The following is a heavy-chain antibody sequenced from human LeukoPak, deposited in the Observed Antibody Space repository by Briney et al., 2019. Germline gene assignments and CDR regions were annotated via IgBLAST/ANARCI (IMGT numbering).Heavy chain of an antibody. CDR1: GGSNSSGSYY. CDR2: IYTSGST. Sequence: SETLSLTCTVSGGSNSSGSYYWSWIRQPAGKGLEWIGRIYTSGSTNYNPSLKSRVTISVDTSKNQFSLKLSSVTAADTAVYYCARGLSGSYLVGYYYYYMDVWGKGTTVTVSS. D-gene: IGHD1-26*01. J-gene: IGHJ6*03. V-gene: IGHV4-61*02. CDR3: ARGLSGSYLVGYYYYYMDV.